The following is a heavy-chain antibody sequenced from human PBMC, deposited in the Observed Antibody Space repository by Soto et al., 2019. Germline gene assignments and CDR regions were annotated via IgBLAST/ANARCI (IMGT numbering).Heavy chain of an antibody. CDR2: ISYDGTKK. J-gene: IGHJ4*02. V-gene: IGHV3-30*18. CDR1: GFTFSSYA. D-gene: IGHD3-16*01. Sequence: GGSLRLSCAASGFTFSSYAMHWVRQARGKGLEWVAVISYDGTKKFFADSVKGRFAVSRDNSNDTVFLQMDSLRAEDTAVYYCAKDFLLWGSFPDPGASDYWGQGTQVTVSS. CDR3: AKDFLLWGSFPDPGASDY.